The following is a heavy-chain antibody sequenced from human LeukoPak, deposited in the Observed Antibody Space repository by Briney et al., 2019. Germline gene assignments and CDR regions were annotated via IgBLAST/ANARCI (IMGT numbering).Heavy chain of an antibody. CDR2: ISRSGGTI. CDR1: GFTLSSYE. CDR3: ARDSGDCSADNCHHFDH. V-gene: IGHV3-48*03. D-gene: IGHD2-15*01. J-gene: IGHJ4*02. Sequence: GGSLRLSCATSGFTLSSYEMKWVRQTPGKGLEWVSYISRSGGTIFYAASVRGRFTISRDNTKNSLTLQMSSLRADDTAVYYCARDSGDCSADNCHHFDHWGQGTLVTVSS.